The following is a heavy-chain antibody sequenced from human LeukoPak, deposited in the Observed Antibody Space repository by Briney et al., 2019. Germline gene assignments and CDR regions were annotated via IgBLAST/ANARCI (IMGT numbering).Heavy chain of an antibody. CDR1: GFTFSSYG. D-gene: IGHD5-12*01. J-gene: IGHJ4*03. Sequence: GGSLRLSCAASGFTFSSYGMHWVRQAPGKGLEWVAVIWYGGSNKYYADSVKGRFTISRDNSKNTLYLQMNSLRAEDTAVYYCAKDKGGYDSPFDYWGQGTTVTVSS. CDR2: IWYGGSNK. CDR3: AKDKGGYDSPFDY. V-gene: IGHV3-30*02.